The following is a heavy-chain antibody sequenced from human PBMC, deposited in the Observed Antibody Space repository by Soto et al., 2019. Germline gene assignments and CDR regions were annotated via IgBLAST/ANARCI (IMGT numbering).Heavy chain of an antibody. V-gene: IGHV2-26*01. CDR2: ILSSDEK. Sequence: QVTLKESGPVLVKPTEPLTLTCTVSGSSLRNARMGVSWIRQPPGKALEWLAHILSSDEKAYNTSLKGRVTLSKDTSKRQVVLTMTYVDPVDTATYFCARMLAVNYYYYYVDVWGEGTTVTVSS. J-gene: IGHJ6*03. D-gene: IGHD3-22*01. CDR3: ARMLAVNYYYYYVDV. CDR1: GSSLRNARMG.